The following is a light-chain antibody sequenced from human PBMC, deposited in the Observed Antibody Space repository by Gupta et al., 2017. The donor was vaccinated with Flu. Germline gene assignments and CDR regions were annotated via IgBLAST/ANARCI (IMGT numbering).Light chain of an antibody. V-gene: IGLV1-44*01. CDR2: NNN. CDR1: SSNIGRNT. J-gene: IGLJ2*01. Sequence: QSVLTQSPSASGTPGQRVTISCSGNSSNIGRNTVNWYQQFPGTAPKLLIYNNNQWPSGVPDRFSGSKSGTSASLAISGLQSEDEADYYCAVWDDSLNGVLFGGGIKLTVL. CDR3: AVWDDSLNGVL.